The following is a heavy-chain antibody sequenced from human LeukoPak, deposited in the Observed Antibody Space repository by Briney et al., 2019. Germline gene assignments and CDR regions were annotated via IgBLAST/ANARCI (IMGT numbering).Heavy chain of an antibody. V-gene: IGHV1-69*05. CDR2: IIPIFGTA. Sequence: GSSVKVSCKASGGTFSSYAISWVRQAPGQGLEWMGGIIPIFGTANYAQKFQGRVTITTDESTSTAYMELSSLRSEGTAVYYCATGPVLIDYYYYMDVWGKGTTVTVSS. D-gene: IGHD3-10*01. J-gene: IGHJ6*03. CDR3: ATGPVLIDYYYYMDV. CDR1: GGTFSSYA.